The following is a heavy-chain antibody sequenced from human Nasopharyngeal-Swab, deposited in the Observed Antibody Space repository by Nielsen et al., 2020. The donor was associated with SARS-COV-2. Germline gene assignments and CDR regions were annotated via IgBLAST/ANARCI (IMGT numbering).Heavy chain of an antibody. V-gene: IGHV1-8*03. CDR1: GYTFTSYD. J-gene: IGHJ6*02. CDR3: ARVSEKWFGELLGHYYYGMDV. D-gene: IGHD3-10*01. CDR2: MNPNSGNT. Sequence: ASVKVSCNASGYTFTSYDINWVRQATGQGLEWMGWMNPNSGNTGYAQKFQGRVTITRNTSISTAYMELSSLRSEDTAVYYCARVSEKWFGELLGHYYYGMDVWGQGTTVTVSS.